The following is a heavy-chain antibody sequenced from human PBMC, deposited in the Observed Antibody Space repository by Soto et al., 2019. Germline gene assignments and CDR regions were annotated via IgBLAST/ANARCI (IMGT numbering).Heavy chain of an antibody. Sequence: QVQLQESGPGLVKPSGTLSLTCTVSGGSIFSSSWWSWVRQPPGKGLEWIGEIYHSGSKNYDPSLKGRAXXTXDXXTTQCSLKLTSVTAADPAIYYCARERYGSGSPFDSWGQGILVTVSS. CDR2: IYHSGSK. V-gene: IGHV4-4*02. CDR1: GGSIFSSSW. D-gene: IGHD3-10*01. CDR3: ARERYGSGSPFDS. J-gene: IGHJ4*02.